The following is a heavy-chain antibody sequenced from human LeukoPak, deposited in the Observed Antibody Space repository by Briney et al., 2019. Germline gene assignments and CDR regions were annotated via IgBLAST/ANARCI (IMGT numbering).Heavy chain of an antibody. CDR2: INPSGGST. CDR1: GYTFTSYY. CDR3: ARDRQGYFDWRTKQSDLGDY. J-gene: IGHJ4*02. D-gene: IGHD3-9*01. Sequence: ASVKVSCKASGYTFTSYYMHWVRQAPGQGLEWMGIINPSGGSTSYAQKFQGRVTMTRDMSTSTVYMELSSLRSEDTAVYYCARDRQGYFDWRTKQSDLGDYWGQGTLVTVSS. V-gene: IGHV1-46*01.